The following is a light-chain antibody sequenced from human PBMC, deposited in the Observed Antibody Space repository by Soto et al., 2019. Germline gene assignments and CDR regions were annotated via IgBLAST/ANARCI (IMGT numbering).Light chain of an antibody. CDR3: QQYDNRPGT. J-gene: IGKJ1*01. V-gene: IGKV3-15*01. Sequence: EIVMTQSPATLSVSPGERATLSCRASQSVSSRLAWYQHKPGQPPRLLLYGASIRLSGIPARFSGSGSGTEFTLTINSLQSEDVAVYYCQQYDNRPGTFGQGTKVEIK. CDR2: GAS. CDR1: QSVSSR.